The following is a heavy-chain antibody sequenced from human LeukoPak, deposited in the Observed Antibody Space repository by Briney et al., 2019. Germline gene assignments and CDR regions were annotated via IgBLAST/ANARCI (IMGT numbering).Heavy chain of an antibody. CDR1: GFTVNSNY. J-gene: IGHJ4*02. D-gene: IGHD3-16*01. CDR3: ARVLGHAGGFFDS. V-gene: IGHV3-53*04. Sequence: GGSLRLSCAVSGFTVNSNYMDWVRQAPGKGLEWVSVIYSSGDTNYADTVKGRFTISRHNSKNTLYLRMSGLRPDDTAVYYCARVLGHAGGFFDSWGQGTLVAVSS. CDR2: IYSSGDT.